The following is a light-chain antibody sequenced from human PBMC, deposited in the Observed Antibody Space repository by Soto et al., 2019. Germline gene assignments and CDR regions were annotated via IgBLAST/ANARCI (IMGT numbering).Light chain of an antibody. CDR3: CSYAGSSTFLYV. CDR2: EVS. V-gene: IGLV2-23*02. J-gene: IGLJ1*01. CDR1: SSDVGSYNL. Sequence: QSVLTQPASVSRSPGQSITISCTGTSSDVGSYNLVSWYQQHPGKAPKLMIYEVSKRPSGVSNRFSGSKSGHTASLTISGFQAEDEADYYCCSYAGSSTFLYVFGTGTKVTVL.